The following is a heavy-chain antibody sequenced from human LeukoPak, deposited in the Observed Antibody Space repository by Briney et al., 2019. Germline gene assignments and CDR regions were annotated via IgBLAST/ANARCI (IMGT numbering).Heavy chain of an antibody. CDR3: ARGREEDYDILTGYPHYDAFDI. CDR2: ISPRNGNT. CDR1: GYTFTSHG. D-gene: IGHD3-9*01. V-gene: IGHV1-18*01. Sequence: GASVTVSCKASGYTFTSHGINWVRQAPGQGLEWMGWISPRNGNTNYAQRLQGRFTMTTETPTSTVYMELRGLRSDDTAVYYCARGREEDYDILTGYPHYDAFDIWGQGTMVTVSS. J-gene: IGHJ3*02.